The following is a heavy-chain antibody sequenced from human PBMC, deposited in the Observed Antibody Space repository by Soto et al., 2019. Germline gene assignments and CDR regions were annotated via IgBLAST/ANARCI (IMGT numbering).Heavy chain of an antibody. V-gene: IGHV4-30-4*01. CDR1: GGSISSGDYY. CDR3: ARAPSHYGDYYFDY. J-gene: IGHJ4*02. Sequence: NPSETLSLTCTVSGGSISSGDYYWSWIRQPPGKGLEWIGYIYYSGSTYYNPSLKSRVTISVDTSKNQFSLKLSSVTAADTAVYYCARAPSHYGDYYFDYWGQGTLVTVSS. D-gene: IGHD4-17*01. CDR2: IYYSGST.